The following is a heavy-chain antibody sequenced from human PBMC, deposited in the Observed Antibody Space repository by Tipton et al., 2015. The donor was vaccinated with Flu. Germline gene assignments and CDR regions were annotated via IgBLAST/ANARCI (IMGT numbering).Heavy chain of an antibody. CDR2: IYSGGST. V-gene: IGHV3-53*04. CDR3: ARGPYYYYYGMDV. Sequence: CAASGFTVSSNYMSWVRQAPGKGLEWVSVIYSGGSTYYADSVKGRFTISRHNSKNTLYLQMNSLRAEDTAVYYCARGPYYYYYGMDVWGQGTTVTVSS. J-gene: IGHJ6*02. CDR1: GFTVSSNY.